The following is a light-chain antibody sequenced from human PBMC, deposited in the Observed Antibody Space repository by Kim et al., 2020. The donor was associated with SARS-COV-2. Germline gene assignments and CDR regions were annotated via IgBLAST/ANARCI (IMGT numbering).Light chain of an antibody. CDR1: QSVSSI. J-gene: IGKJ1*01. CDR3: QQYNNWPT. V-gene: IGKV3-15*01. Sequence: SGPPGERATLSGRASQSVSSILAWYQKKPGQAPRPLIYGASPRAPGIPARFRGSGSGSEFTLTISSLQSEDFAVYYCQQYNNWPTFGQGTKVDIK. CDR2: GAS.